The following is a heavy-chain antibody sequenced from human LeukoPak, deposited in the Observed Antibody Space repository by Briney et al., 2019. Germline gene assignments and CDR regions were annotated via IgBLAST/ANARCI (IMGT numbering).Heavy chain of an antibody. J-gene: IGHJ4*02. D-gene: IGHD1-26*01. Sequence: PSETLSLTCTVSGASISGSGYYWGWIRQPPGKGLEWIGTIYSSGSTYYNASLQSRVTISIETSKNQISLRLNSVTAADTAMYYCAKSGGYGLIDYWGQGTLVTVSS. CDR3: AKSGGYGLIDY. V-gene: IGHV4-39*01. CDR1: GASISGSGYY. CDR2: IYSSGST.